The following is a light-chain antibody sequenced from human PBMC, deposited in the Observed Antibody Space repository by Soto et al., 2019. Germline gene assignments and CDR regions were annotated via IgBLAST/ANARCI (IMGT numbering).Light chain of an antibody. V-gene: IGLV2-8*01. CDR3: TSDRSRNRYV. Sequence: QSVLTQPPSASGSPGQTVTISCTGSSSDVGGYNYVSWYQQLPGKAPKLMIYEITKRPSGVPDRFSGSKSGNTASLTVSGLAAEDEAYYYCTSDRSRNRYVFGTGTKLTVL. CDR2: EIT. CDR1: SSDVGGYNY. J-gene: IGLJ1*01.